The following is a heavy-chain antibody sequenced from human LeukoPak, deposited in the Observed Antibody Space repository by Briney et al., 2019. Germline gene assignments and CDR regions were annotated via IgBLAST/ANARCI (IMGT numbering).Heavy chain of an antibody. J-gene: IGHJ6*03. Sequence: PGGSLRLSCAASGFTFSSYWMHWVRQAPGKGLVWVSRINSDGSSTSYADSVKGRFTISRDNSKNALNLQMNSLRVEDTAVYYCAAAYCGGDCYSDNHYYFMDLWGRGTTVTVSS. CDR2: INSDGSST. CDR3: AAAYCGGDCYSDNHYYFMDL. CDR1: GFTFSSYW. D-gene: IGHD2-21*02. V-gene: IGHV3-74*01.